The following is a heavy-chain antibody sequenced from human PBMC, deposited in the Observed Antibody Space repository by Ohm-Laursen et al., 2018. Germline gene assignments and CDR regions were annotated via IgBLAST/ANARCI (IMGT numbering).Heavy chain of an antibody. V-gene: IGHV4-59*11. D-gene: IGHD3-22*01. Sequence: SETLSLTCTVSGDSINSHYWNWIRQPPGKGLEWIGFFYYSGRTDYNPSLASRVTISLDRSKNQFSLKLNSVTAADTAIYYCARDTSGYGDAFNIWGQGTAVTVSS. CDR2: FYYSGRT. CDR1: GDSINSHY. J-gene: IGHJ3*02. CDR3: ARDTSGYGDAFNI.